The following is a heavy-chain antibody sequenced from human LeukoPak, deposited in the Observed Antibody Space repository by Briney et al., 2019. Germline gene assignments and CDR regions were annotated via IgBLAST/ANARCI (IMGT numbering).Heavy chain of an antibody. CDR2: MSYDGSNE. V-gene: IGHV3-30*18. D-gene: IGHD2-15*01. Sequence: PGGSLRLSCAASGFTFSSYGMHWVRQAPGKGLEWVAVMSYDGSNEDYADSVKGRFTIFRDNSKDTLYLQMNSVRAEDTAVYYCAKPMGSCSGGNCYSFDYWGQGTLVTVSS. J-gene: IGHJ4*02. CDR3: AKPMGSCSGGNCYSFDY. CDR1: GFTFSSYG.